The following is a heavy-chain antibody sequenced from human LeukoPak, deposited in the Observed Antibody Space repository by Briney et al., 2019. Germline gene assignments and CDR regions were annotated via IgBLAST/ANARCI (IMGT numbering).Heavy chain of an antibody. J-gene: IGHJ5*02. CDR1: GGSISSGSYY. D-gene: IGHD3-3*01. V-gene: IGHV4-61*02. CDR3: ARDEIFGWFDP. Sequence: PSETLSLTCTVSGGSISSGSYYWSWLRQPAGMGLEWIGRIYTSESTNYNPSLKSRVTISVDTSKNQFSLKLSSVTAADTAVYYCARDEIFGWFDPWGQGTLVTVSS. CDR2: IYTSEST.